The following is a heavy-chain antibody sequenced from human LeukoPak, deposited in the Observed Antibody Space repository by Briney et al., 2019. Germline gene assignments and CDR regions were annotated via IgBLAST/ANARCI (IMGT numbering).Heavy chain of an antibody. Sequence: PSETLSLTCTVSGGSISSSSYYWGWIRQPPGKGLEWIGSIYYSGSTYYNPSLKSRVTISVDTSKNQFSLKLSSVTAADTAVYYRARHSSGWYYFDYWGQGTLVTVSS. D-gene: IGHD6-19*01. CDR1: GGSISSSSYY. J-gene: IGHJ4*02. V-gene: IGHV4-39*01. CDR3: ARHSSGWYYFDY. CDR2: IYYSGST.